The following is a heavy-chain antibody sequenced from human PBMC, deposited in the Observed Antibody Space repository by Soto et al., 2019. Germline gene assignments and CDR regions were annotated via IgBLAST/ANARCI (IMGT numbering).Heavy chain of an antibody. J-gene: IGHJ5*02. CDR1: GYTFTSYD. D-gene: IGHD2-2*01. V-gene: IGHV1-8*01. CDR2: MNPNSGNT. Sequence: ASVKVSCKASGYTFTSYDINWVRQATGQGLEWMGWMNPNSGNTGYAQKFQGRVTMTRNTSISTAYMELSSLRSEDTAVYYCARELHCQGYCISTRCSQFDLWGQRTLVTGSS. CDR3: ARELHCQGYCISTRCSQFDL.